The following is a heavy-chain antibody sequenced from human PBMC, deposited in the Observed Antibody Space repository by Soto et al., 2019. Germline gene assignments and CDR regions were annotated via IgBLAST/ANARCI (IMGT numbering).Heavy chain of an antibody. CDR1: GFIFSDYW. J-gene: IGHJ4*02. Sequence: EVQLVESGGGLVQPGGSLRLSCSASGFIFSDYWMSWVRQAPGEGLEWVVNINQDGSVKYYVDSVKGRFTISRDNAKNSVYLQVNSLRAEDTALYYCARKVGDYWGQGTQVTVSS. CDR3: ARKVGDY. V-gene: IGHV3-7*05. CDR2: INQDGSVK. D-gene: IGHD1-26*01.